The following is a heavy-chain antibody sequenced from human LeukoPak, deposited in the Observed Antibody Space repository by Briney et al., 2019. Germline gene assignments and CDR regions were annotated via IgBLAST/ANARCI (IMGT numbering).Heavy chain of an antibody. CDR1: GYTFTGYA. Sequence: GASVKVSCKASGYTFTGYAMHWVRQAPGQRLEWMGWINAGNGNTKYSQKFQGRVTITRDTSASTAYMELSSLRSEDTAVYYCARVPFQWPIDYWGQGTLVTVSS. CDR2: INAGNGNT. J-gene: IGHJ4*02. CDR3: ARVPFQWPIDY. V-gene: IGHV1-3*01. D-gene: IGHD6-19*01.